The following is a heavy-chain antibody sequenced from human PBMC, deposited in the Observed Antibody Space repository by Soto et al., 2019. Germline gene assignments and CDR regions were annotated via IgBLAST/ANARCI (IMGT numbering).Heavy chain of an antibody. V-gene: IGHV3-30-3*01. D-gene: IGHD6-19*01. CDR2: ISYDGSNK. J-gene: IGHJ4*02. Sequence: QVQLVESGGGVVQPGRSLRLSCAASGFTFSSYAMHWVRQAPGKGLEWVAVISYDGSNKYYADSVKGRFTISRDNSKNTLYLQMNSLRAEDTAVYYCARVDGSGWWNLDYWGQGTLVTVSS. CDR3: ARVDGSGWWNLDY. CDR1: GFTFSSYA.